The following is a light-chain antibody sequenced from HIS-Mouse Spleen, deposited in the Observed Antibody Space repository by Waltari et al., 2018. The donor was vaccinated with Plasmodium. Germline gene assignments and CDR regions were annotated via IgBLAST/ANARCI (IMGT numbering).Light chain of an antibody. V-gene: IGKV1-6*01. J-gene: IGKJ2*01. CDR2: AAS. Sequence: AIQMTQSPSSLSASVGDRVTITCRASQGIRNDLGWYPKKPGKAPKLLISAASSLQSGVPSRFSGSGSGTDFTLTISSLQPEDFATYYCLQDYNYPYTFGQGTKLEIK. CDR3: LQDYNYPYT. CDR1: QGIRND.